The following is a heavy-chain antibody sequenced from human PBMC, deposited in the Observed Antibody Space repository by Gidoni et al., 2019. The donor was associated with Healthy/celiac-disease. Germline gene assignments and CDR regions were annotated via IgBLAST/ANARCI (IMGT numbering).Heavy chain of an antibody. V-gene: IGHV3-48*02. CDR3: ARDKVRGVIIHYGMDV. CDR1: GFTFSSDS. J-gene: IGHJ6*02. D-gene: IGHD3-10*01. Sequence: EVQLVESGGGLVQPGGSLRLSCAASGFTFSSDSMNWVRQAPGKGLEWVSYISSSSSTTYYADSVKGRFTISRDNAKNSLYLQMNSLRDEDTAVYYCARDKVRGVIIHYGMDVWGQGTTVTVSS. CDR2: ISSSSSTT.